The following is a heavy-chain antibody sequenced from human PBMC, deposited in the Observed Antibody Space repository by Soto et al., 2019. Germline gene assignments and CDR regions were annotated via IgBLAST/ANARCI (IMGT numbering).Heavy chain of an antibody. CDR3: AREGDGYSSSWVDY. Sequence: EVQLVESGGGLVQPGGSLRLSCAASGFTFSSYSMNWVRQAPGKGLEWVSYISSSSSTIYYADSVKGRFTISRDNAKNSLYLQMNSLRAGDTAVYYCAREGDGYSSSWVDYWGQGTLVTVSS. CDR2: ISSSSSTI. V-gene: IGHV3-48*01. CDR1: GFTFSSYS. J-gene: IGHJ4*02. D-gene: IGHD6-13*01.